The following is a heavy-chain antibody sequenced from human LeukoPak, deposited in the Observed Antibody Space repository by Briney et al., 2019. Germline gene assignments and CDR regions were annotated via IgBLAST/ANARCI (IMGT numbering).Heavy chain of an antibody. CDR1: GGTFSSYA. J-gene: IGHJ3*02. CDR3: ARGPMITFGGVIVSPGGAFDI. D-gene: IGHD3-16*02. Sequence: SVKVSCKASGGTFSSYAISWVRQAPGQGLEWMGRIIPILGIANYAQKFQGRVTITADKSTSTAYMELSSLRSEDTAVYYCARGPMITFGGVIVSPGGAFDIWGQGTMVTVSS. V-gene: IGHV1-69*04. CDR2: IIPILGIA.